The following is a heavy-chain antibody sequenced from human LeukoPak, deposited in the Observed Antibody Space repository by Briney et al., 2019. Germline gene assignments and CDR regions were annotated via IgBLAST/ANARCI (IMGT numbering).Heavy chain of an antibody. D-gene: IGHD3-10*01. CDR2: IFYSGNT. V-gene: IGHV4-39*02. CDR3: ARGSYYYGSGSYSWFDP. Sequence: PSETLSLTCTVSGGSISSSSYYWGWIRQPPGKGLEWIGSIFYSGNTYYSASLKSRVTISVDTSKNQFSLKLSSVTAADTAVYYCARGSYYYGSGSYSWFDPWGQGTLVTVSS. J-gene: IGHJ5*02. CDR1: GGSISSSSYY.